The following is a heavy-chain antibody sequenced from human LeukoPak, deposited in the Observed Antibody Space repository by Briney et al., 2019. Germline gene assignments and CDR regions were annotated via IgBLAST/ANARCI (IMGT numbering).Heavy chain of an antibody. Sequence: PSETLSLTCTVSCGSISSGDYYWSWIRQPPGKGLEWIGYIYYSGSTYYNPSLKSRVTISVDTSKNRFSLKLSSVTAADTAVYYCAREGYGVSNWFDPWGQGTLVTVSS. V-gene: IGHV4-30-4*01. D-gene: IGHD4-17*01. CDR2: IYYSGST. CDR1: CGSISSGDYY. CDR3: AREGYGVSNWFDP. J-gene: IGHJ5*02.